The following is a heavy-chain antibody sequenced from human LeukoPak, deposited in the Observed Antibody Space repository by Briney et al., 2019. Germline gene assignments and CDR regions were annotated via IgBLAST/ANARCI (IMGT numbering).Heavy chain of an antibody. J-gene: IGHJ4*02. Sequence: GGSLRLSCAAPAYTFTNYWTSWVRQAPGKGLELVANIKQEISEKYYVYSVKGRFTISRDNAKNSLYLQMNSLRAEDTAVYYCARLREIPVFGVVTKSTSYFVYWGQGTLVTVSS. D-gene: IGHD3-3*01. CDR3: ARLREIPVFGVVTKSTSYFVY. CDR1: AYTFTNYW. CDR2: IKQEISEK. V-gene: IGHV3-7*01.